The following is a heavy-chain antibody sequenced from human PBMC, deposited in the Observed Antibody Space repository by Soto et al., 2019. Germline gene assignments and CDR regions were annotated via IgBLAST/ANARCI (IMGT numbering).Heavy chain of an antibody. CDR2: ISDYNGDT. J-gene: IGHJ5*02. CDR3: ARRHCTGITCPIKGGWFDP. V-gene: IGHV1-18*01. Sequence: QVQLVQSGAEVKKPGASVKVSCKASGDIFSSHGISWMRQAPGQGLEWMGWISDYNGDTNYAQNIQGRITMTTATATSTAYMELRSLRSADTAVYSCARRHCTGITCPIKGGWFDPWGQGTLVTVAS. CDR1: GDIFSSHG. D-gene: IGHD2-8*02.